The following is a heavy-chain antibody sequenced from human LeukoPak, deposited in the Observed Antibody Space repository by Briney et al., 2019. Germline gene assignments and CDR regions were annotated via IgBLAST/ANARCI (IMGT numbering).Heavy chain of an antibody. V-gene: IGHV1-18*01. J-gene: IGHJ3*02. Sequence: GASVKVSCKASAYTFTSYGISWVRQAPGQGLEWMEWISVYNGHTNYAQNLQGRVTMTTDTSTSTAYMELRSLRSDDTAVYYCARGGRWELPRPYAFDIWGQGTTVTVSS. CDR1: AYTFTSYG. CDR2: ISVYNGHT. CDR3: ARGGRWELPRPYAFDI. D-gene: IGHD1-26*01.